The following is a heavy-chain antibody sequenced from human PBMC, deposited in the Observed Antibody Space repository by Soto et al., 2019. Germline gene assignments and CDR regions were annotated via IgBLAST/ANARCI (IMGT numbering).Heavy chain of an antibody. Sequence: VGSLRLSCAASGFTFSSYGMHWVRQAPGKGLEWVAVIWYDGSNKYYADSVKGRFTISRDNSKNTLYLQMNSLRAEDTAVYYCAREHSRGPNWFDPWGQGTLVTVSS. J-gene: IGHJ5*02. CDR3: AREHSRGPNWFDP. CDR1: GFTFSSYG. D-gene: IGHD6-13*01. CDR2: IWYDGSNK. V-gene: IGHV3-33*01.